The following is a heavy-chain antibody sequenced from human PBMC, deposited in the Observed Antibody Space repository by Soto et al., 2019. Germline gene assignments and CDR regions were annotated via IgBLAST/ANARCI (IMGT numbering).Heavy chain of an antibody. J-gene: IGHJ1*01. CDR1: GFTFSSYA. V-gene: IGHV3-23*01. CDR3: AKDQAAAGTISRYFQD. Sequence: EVQLLESGGGLVQPEGSLRLSCEASGFTFSSYAMSWVRQAPGKGLEWVSGISGGGGTTYYADSVKGRFTISRDNSKNTQYLQVNSLRAEDTAIYYCAKDQAAAGTISRYFQDWGQGTLVTVSS. D-gene: IGHD6-13*01. CDR2: ISGGGGTT.